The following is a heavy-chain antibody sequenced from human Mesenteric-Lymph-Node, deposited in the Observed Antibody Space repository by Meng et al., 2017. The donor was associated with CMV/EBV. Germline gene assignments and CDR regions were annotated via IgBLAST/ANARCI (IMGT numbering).Heavy chain of an antibody. CDR3: AREIYAAAGILDS. D-gene: IGHD6-13*01. V-gene: IGHV4-38-2*02. Sequence: SETLSLTCTVSAYSINSGYYWGWIRQPPGKGLEWIGSIYNSGTTYYNPPPKSRVTISVDTSKNQFSLKLSSVTAADTAVYYCAREIYAAAGILDSWGQGTLVTVSS. CDR2: IYNSGTT. CDR1: AYSINSGYY. J-gene: IGHJ4*02.